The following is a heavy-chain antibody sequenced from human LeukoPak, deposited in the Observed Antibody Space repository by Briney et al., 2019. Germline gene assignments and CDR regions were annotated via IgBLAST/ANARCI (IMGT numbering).Heavy chain of an antibody. D-gene: IGHD6-13*01. Sequence: ASVKVSCKASGYTFTSYGISWVRPAPGQGLEWMGWISVYNGNTNYAQKLQGRVTMTTDTSTSTAYMELRSLRSDDTAVYYCARGRGSSWYRYFDYWGQGTLVTVSS. J-gene: IGHJ4*02. CDR3: ARGRGSSWYRYFDY. CDR2: ISVYNGNT. CDR1: GYTFTSYG. V-gene: IGHV1-18*01.